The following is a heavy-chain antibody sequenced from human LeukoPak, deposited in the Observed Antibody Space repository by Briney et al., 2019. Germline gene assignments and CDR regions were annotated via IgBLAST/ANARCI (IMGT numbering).Heavy chain of an antibody. D-gene: IGHD1-26*01. CDR2: ISYDGSNK. J-gene: IGHJ4*02. CDR3: ARGIRSTIVVPDY. Sequence: GSLRLSCAASGFTFSSYAMHWVRQAPGKGLEWVAVISYDGSNKYYADSVKGRFTISRDNSKNTLYLQMNSLRAEDTAVYYCARGIRSTIVVPDYWGQGTLVTVSS. CDR1: GFTFSSYA. V-gene: IGHV3-30-3*01.